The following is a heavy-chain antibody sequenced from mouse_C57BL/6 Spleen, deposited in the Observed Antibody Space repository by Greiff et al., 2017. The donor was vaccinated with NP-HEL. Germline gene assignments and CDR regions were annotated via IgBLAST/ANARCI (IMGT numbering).Heavy chain of an antibody. Sequence: QVQLQQSGPELVKPGASVKISCKASGYSFTSYYIHWVKQRPGQGLEWIGWIYPGSGNTKYNEKFKGKATLTADTSSSTAYMQLSSLTSEDSAVYYCARGEGAWFAYWGQGTLVTVSA. CDR2: IYPGSGNT. CDR3: ARGEGAWFAY. D-gene: IGHD3-3*01. V-gene: IGHV1-66*01. CDR1: GYSFTSYY. J-gene: IGHJ3*01.